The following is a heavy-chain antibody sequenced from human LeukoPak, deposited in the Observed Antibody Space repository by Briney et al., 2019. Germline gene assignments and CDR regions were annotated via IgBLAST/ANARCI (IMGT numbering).Heavy chain of an antibody. J-gene: IGHJ4*02. CDR1: GGSIGGSISSGSFY. V-gene: IGHV4-39*01. Sequence: PSETLSLTCTVSGGSIGGSISSGSFYWGWIRQPPGKGLEWIGVIYYSGSTYYNPSLKSRVTISVDTSKNQFSLKLSSVTAADTAVYYCAKSRSSGYYYYFDYWGQGTLVTVSS. D-gene: IGHD3-22*01. CDR2: IYYSGST. CDR3: AKSRSSGYYYYFDY.